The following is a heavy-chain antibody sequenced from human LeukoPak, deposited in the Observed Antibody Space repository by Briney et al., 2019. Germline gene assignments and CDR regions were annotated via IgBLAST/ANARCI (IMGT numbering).Heavy chain of an antibody. CDR3: ATERATAPYYKYYFDY. CDR2: INPNSGDT. CDR1: GYSLTGYH. V-gene: IGHV1-2*06. J-gene: IGHJ4*02. Sequence: ASVKVSCKASGYSLTGYHMHWVRQAPGQGLEWMGRINPNSGDTNYAQKFQGRVTMTEDTSTDTAYMELSSLRSEDTAVYYCATERATAPYYKYYFDYWGQGTLVTVSS. D-gene: IGHD3-22*01.